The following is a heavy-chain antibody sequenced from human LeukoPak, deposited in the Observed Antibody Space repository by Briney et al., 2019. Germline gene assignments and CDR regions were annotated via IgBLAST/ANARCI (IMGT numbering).Heavy chain of an antibody. CDR1: VFSLSTSGVG. CDR3: TQIAAAGNLDY. CDR2: IYWDDDK. D-gene: IGHD6-13*01. V-gene: IGHV2-5*02. Sequence: SGPTLVKPTQTLTLTCTFSVFSLSTSGVGVGWIRQPPGKALEWLALIYWDDDKRYSPSLKSRLTITKDTSKNQVVLTMTNMDPVDTATYYCTQIAAAGNLDYWGQGTLVTVSS. J-gene: IGHJ4*02.